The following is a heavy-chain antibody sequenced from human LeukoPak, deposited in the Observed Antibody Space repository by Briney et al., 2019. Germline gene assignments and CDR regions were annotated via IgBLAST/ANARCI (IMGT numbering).Heavy chain of an antibody. V-gene: IGHV4-30-4*01. Sequence: SETLSLTCTVSGGSISSGDYYWSWIRQPPGKGLEWIGYIYYSGSTYYNPSLKSRVTISVDTSKNQFSLKLSSVTAADTAVYYCARADTSLNWFDPWGQGTLVTVS. CDR1: GGSISSGDYY. CDR2: IYYSGST. J-gene: IGHJ5*02. CDR3: ARADTSLNWFDP. D-gene: IGHD2/OR15-2a*01.